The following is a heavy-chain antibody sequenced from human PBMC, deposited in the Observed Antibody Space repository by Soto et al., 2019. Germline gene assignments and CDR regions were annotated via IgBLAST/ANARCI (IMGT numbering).Heavy chain of an antibody. D-gene: IGHD3-3*02. CDR2: IYYSGST. Sequence: SETLSLTCAVYGGAFSGYYWIWIRQPPGKGLEWIGSIYYSGSTYYNPSLKSRVTISVDTSKNQFSLKLSSVTAADTAVYYCASPKIAFYNWFDPWGQGTLVTVSS. V-gene: IGHV4-34*01. CDR1: GGAFSGYY. J-gene: IGHJ5*02. CDR3: ASPKIAFYNWFDP.